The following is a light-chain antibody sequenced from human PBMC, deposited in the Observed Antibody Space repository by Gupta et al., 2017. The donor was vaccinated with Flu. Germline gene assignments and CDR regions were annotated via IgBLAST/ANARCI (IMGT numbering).Light chain of an antibody. J-gene: IGLJ1*01. CDR1: SSDVGGYNS. V-gene: IGLV2-14*04. CDR2: DVS. CDR3: SSYTTSDTLYV. Sequence: ITISCTGTSSDVGGYNSVSWYQQHPGKAPKLMIYDVSNRPSGVSTRFSGFKSGNTASLTISGLQAEDEADYYCSSYTTSDTLYVFGTGTKVTVL.